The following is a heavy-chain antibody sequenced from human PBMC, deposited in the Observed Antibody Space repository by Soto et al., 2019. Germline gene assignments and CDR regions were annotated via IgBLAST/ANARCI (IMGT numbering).Heavy chain of an antibody. CDR1: GYTFIDYY. CDR2: INPNSGAS. Sequence: QVQLVQSGAEVKKPGASVKVSCRTSGYTFIDYYVHWIRQAPGQGLEWVGWINPNSGASNYAQNFQGRVTMTRDRSSSTVYMELTGLRSDDTAVYYCARCDFGDYVPPLDHWGQGTLVTVSA. D-gene: IGHD4-17*01. V-gene: IGHV1-2*02. J-gene: IGHJ4*02. CDR3: ARCDFGDYVPPLDH.